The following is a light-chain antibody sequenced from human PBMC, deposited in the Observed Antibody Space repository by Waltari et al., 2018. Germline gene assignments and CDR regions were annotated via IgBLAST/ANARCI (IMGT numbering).Light chain of an antibody. CDR1: QSVLSSSNNKNY. Sequence: DIVMTQSPDSLAVSLGERATINCKSSQSVLSSSNNKNYLAWYQQKPGQPPKLLISWASTRESGVPDRFSGSGSGTDFTLTISSLQAEDVAVYYCQRYFNIVLFGQGTRVEIK. CDR2: WAS. J-gene: IGKJ5*01. CDR3: QRYFNIVL. V-gene: IGKV4-1*01.